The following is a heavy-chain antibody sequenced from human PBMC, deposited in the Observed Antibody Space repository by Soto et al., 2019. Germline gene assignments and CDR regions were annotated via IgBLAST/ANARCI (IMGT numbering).Heavy chain of an antibody. CDR2: TYYRSKWYN. J-gene: IGHJ4*02. Sequence: PSQTLSLTCAISGDSVSSNSAAWNWIRQSPSRGLEWLGRTYYRSKWYNDYAVSVKSRITINPDTSKNQFSLQLNSVTPEDTAVNYCARGLSAYYYDSSGYYYESRFDYWGQGTLVTVSS. CDR1: GDSVSSNSAA. D-gene: IGHD3-22*01. CDR3: ARGLSAYYYDSSGYYYESRFDY. V-gene: IGHV6-1*01.